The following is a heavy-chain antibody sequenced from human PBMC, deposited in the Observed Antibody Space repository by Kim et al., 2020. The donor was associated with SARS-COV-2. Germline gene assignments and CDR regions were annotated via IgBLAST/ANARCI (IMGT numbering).Heavy chain of an antibody. J-gene: IGHJ6*04. CDR1: GFTVSSNY. D-gene: IGHD3-22*01. CDR3: ASFYYYDSLLPGDV. V-gene: IGHV3-53*04. Sequence: GGSLRLSCAASGFTVSSNYMSWVRQAPGKGLEWVSVIYSGGSTYYADSVKGRFTISRHNSKNTLYLQMNSLRAEDTAVYYCASFYYYDSLLPGDVWGKGTTVTVSS. CDR2: IYSGGST.